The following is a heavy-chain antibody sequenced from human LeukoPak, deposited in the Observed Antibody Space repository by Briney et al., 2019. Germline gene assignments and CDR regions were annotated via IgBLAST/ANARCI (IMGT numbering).Heavy chain of an antibody. Sequence: SETLSPTCTVSGASFSSDYWSWIRQPPGKGLEWIGYIYYSGSTNYNPSPKSRVTISVDTSKNQFSLNLSSVTPADTAMYYCERGPSSGWEVDYWGQGTLVTVSS. CDR3: ERGPSSGWEVDY. D-gene: IGHD6-19*01. J-gene: IGHJ4*02. V-gene: IGHV4-59*01. CDR2: IYYSGST. CDR1: GASFSSDY.